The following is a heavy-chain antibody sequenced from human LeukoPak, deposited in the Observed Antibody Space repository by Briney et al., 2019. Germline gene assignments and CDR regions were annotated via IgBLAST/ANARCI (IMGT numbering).Heavy chain of an antibody. J-gene: IGHJ6*02. CDR3: ARHYGGGEYYYGMDV. V-gene: IGHV5-51*01. CDR1: RYTFNIYW. D-gene: IGHD2-21*01. Sequence: GESLKISCLASRYTFNIYWIAWVRQMPDKGLEWMGIVYPDNSKTIYESSFQGQVTISADKSVSTAYLQWSSLKASDTAMYYCARHYGGGEYYYGMDVWGQGTTVTVAS. CDR2: VYPDNSKT.